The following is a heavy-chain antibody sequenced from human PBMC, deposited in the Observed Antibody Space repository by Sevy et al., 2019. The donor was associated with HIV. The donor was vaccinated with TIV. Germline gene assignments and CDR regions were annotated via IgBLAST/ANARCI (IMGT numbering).Heavy chain of an antibody. D-gene: IGHD3-10*01. Sequence: ASVKVSCMASGYTFSSYGISWVRQAPGQGLEWVGWISDYNGYTNYAHKFQGRVTMSTETSTRTAYMELRSLRSDDTAVYCCAREGYYYRSGTYRPPNYYGMDVWGQGTAVTVSS. J-gene: IGHJ6*02. CDR3: AREGYYYRSGTYRPPNYYGMDV. CDR2: ISDYNGYT. V-gene: IGHV1-18*01. CDR1: GYTFSSYG.